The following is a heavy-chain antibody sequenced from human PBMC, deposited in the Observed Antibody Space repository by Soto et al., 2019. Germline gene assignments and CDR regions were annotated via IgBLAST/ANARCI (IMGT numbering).Heavy chain of an antibody. D-gene: IGHD4-17*01. CDR2: IYWVDNE. V-gene: IGHV2-5*02. Sequence: QITLKESGPTLVKPTQTLTLTCTFSGFSLTTQGVHVGWIRQPPGKALEWLALIYWVDNEVYSPSLKNRLTITKDTSRIQVVLTLATVDAVDTATYYCVYRVFGDYFFQFWGQGILVNVSS. CDR1: GFSLTTQGVH. CDR3: VYRVFGDYFFQF. J-gene: IGHJ4*02.